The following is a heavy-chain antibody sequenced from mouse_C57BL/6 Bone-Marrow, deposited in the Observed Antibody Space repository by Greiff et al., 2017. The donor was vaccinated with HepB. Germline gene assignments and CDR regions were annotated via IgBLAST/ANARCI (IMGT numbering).Heavy chain of an antibody. D-gene: IGHD2-5*01. CDR2: IHPNSGST. CDR3: ARWGDYSNYLDDFGAMDY. Sequence: QVQLQQPGAELVKPGASVKLSCKASGYTFTSYWMHWVKQRPGQGLEWIGMIHPNSGSTNYNEKFKSKATLTVDKSSSTAYMQLSSLTSEDSAVYYCARWGDYSNYLDDFGAMDYWGQGTSVTVSS. J-gene: IGHJ4*01. V-gene: IGHV1-64*01. CDR1: GYTFTSYW.